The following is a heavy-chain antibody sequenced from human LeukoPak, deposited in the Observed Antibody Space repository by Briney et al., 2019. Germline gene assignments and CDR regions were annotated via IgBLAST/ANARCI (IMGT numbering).Heavy chain of an antibody. CDR1: GFTFSSYS. J-gene: IGHJ6*03. V-gene: IGHV3-21*01. Sequence: PGGSLRLSCAASGFTFSSYSMNWVRQAPGKGLEWVSSISSSSSYIYYADSVKGRFTISRDNARNSLYLQMNSLRAEDTAVYYCAREHSGYDFPGGDYYYMDVWGKGTTVTVSS. CDR3: AREHSGYDFPGGDYYYMDV. CDR2: ISSSSSYI. D-gene: IGHD5-12*01.